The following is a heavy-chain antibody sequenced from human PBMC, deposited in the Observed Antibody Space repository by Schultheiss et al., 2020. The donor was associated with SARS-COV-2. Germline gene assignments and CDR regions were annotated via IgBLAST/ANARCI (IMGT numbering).Heavy chain of an antibody. J-gene: IGHJ3*02. D-gene: IGHD3-9*01. CDR2: IYYSGST. CDR3: ARDARILTGYDAFDI. Sequence: ETLSLTCTVSGGSISSYYWSWIRQPPGKGLEWIGYIYYSGSTYYNPSLKSRVTISVDTSKNQFSLKLSSVTAADTAVYYCARDARILTGYDAFDIWGQGTMVTVSS. V-gene: IGHV4-59*06. CDR1: GGSISSYY.